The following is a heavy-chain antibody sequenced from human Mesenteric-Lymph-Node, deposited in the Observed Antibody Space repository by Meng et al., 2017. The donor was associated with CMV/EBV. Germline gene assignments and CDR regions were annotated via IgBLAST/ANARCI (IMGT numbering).Heavy chain of an antibody. Sequence: GESLKISCAASGFTFSNYAIHWVRQAPGKGLEWVAFISYDGSNKDYADSVKGRFTISRDNAKNTLYLQMNSLRAEDTAVYYCASQGYCSSTSCYFSYGMDVWGQGTTVTVSS. CDR2: ISYDGSNK. V-gene: IGHV3-30-3*01. D-gene: IGHD2-2*01. J-gene: IGHJ6*02. CDR3: ASQGYCSSTSCYFSYGMDV. CDR1: GFTFSNYA.